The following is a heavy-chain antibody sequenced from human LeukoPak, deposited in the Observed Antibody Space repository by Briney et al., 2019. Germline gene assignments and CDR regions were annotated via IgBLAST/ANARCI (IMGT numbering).Heavy chain of an antibody. CDR3: ARVRDGYNDAYDI. CDR2: VNPSGDST. V-gene: IGHV1-46*01. Sequence: GASVKLSCKASGYTFSNYNIHWLRQAPGQGLEWMGIVNPSGDSTNYARNFQGRVTMTGDTSTSTVYMELSSLRSEDTAVYYCARVRDGYNDAYDIWGQGTMVTVTS. CDR1: GYTFSNYN. J-gene: IGHJ3*02. D-gene: IGHD5-24*01.